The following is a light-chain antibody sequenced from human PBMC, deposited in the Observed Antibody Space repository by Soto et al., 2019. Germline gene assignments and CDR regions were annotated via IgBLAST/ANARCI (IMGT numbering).Light chain of an antibody. V-gene: IGLV2-14*01. CDR2: DVS. CDR3: TSWTTSTTMI. Sequence: QSALTQPASVSGSPGQSITISCTGTSSDVGGYNYVSWYQQHPGKAPKLMLYDVSNRPSGASNRFSGSKSGNTASLTISGLQAEDEADYYCTSWTTSTTMIFGGGTKVTVL. J-gene: IGLJ2*01. CDR1: SSDVGGYNY.